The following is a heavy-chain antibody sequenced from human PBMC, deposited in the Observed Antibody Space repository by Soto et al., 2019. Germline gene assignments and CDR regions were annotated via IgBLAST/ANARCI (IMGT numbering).Heavy chain of an antibody. CDR3: AKDRGNSGSYVDY. CDR1: GFTFSSYG. D-gene: IGHD1-26*01. J-gene: IGHJ4*02. CDR2: ISYDGSNK. Sequence: QVQLVESVGGVVQPGRSLRLSCAASGFTFSSYGMHWVRQAPGKGLEWVAVISYDGSNKYYADSVKGRFTISRDNSKNTLYLQMNSLRAEDTAVYYCAKDRGNSGSYVDYWGQGTLVTVSS. V-gene: IGHV3-30*18.